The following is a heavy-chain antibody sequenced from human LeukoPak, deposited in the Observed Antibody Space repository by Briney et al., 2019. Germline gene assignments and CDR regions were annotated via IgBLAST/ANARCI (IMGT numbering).Heavy chain of an antibody. D-gene: IGHD3-22*01. CDR2: SGNADDT. J-gene: IGHJ4*02. V-gene: IGHV3-23*01. CDR1: GFTFHVYA. Sequence: GGSLRLSCAASGFTFHVYAMNWVRQAPAKGLKEVSASGNADDTYYADSVTGRFTISRDNSKKMLFLQMTSLRAEDTAVYYCAKKTPGNYPYDYWGQGTLVTVSP. CDR3: AKKTPGNYPYDY.